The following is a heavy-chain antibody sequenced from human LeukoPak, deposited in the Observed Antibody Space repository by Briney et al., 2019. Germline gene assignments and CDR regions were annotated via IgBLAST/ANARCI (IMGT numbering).Heavy chain of an antibody. Sequence: SQTLSLTCTVSGGSISSGSYYWSWIRQPAGKGLEWIGRIYTSGSTNYNPSLKSRVTISVDTSKNQFSLKLSSVTAADTAVYYCARGGNNFWSGLYYFDYWGQGTLVTVSS. J-gene: IGHJ4*02. V-gene: IGHV4-61*02. D-gene: IGHD3-3*01. CDR3: ARGGNNFWSGLYYFDY. CDR1: GGSISSGSYY. CDR2: IYTSGST.